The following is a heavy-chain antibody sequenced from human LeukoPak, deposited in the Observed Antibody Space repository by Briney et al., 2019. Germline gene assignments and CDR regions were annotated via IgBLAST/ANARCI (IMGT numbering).Heavy chain of an antibody. Sequence: SETLSLTCIVSDGSISYNYWSWIRQSAGKGRELIGRIYYTGSTNYNPSLRSRVTMSVDTSKNQFSLMLSSVTGADTAVYYCARGLSGDSYRFEYWGQGTLVTVSS. D-gene: IGHD3-10*01. V-gene: IGHV4-4*07. CDR3: ARGLSGDSYRFEY. CDR2: IYYTGST. CDR1: DGSISYNY. J-gene: IGHJ4*02.